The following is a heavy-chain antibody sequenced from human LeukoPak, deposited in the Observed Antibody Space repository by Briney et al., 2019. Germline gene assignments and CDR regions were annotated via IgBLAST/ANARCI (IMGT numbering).Heavy chain of an antibody. J-gene: IGHJ4*02. CDR2: ISWNSGSI. V-gene: IGHV3-9*01. D-gene: IGHD3-10*01. CDR3: AKDGYYGSGSYFDY. CDR1: GFTFDDYT. Sequence: QAGGSLRLSCAASGFTFDDYTMHWVRQAPGKGLEWVSGISWNSGSIGYADSVRGRFTISRDNAKNSLYLQMNSLGAEDTALYYCAKDGYYGSGSYFDYWGQGTLVTVSS.